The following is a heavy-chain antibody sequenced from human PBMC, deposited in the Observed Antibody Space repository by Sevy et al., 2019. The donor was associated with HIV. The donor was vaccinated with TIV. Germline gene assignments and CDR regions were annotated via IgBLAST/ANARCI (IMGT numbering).Heavy chain of an antibody. CDR1: GFSFRTYG. V-gene: IGHV3-33*03. CDR2: IWYDGSNQ. CDR3: ARLDFDV. Sequence: GGSLRLSCAASGFSFRTYGIHWVRQAPGKGLEGVAFIWYDGSNQLYADSVKGRFTISRDNSKDMVSLQMNSLRVEDTALYFCARLDFDVWGHGTMVTVSS. J-gene: IGHJ3*01.